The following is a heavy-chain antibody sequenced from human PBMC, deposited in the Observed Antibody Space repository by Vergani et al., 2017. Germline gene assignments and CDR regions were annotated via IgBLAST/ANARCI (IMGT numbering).Heavy chain of an antibody. D-gene: IGHD3-16*02. Sequence: QVQLVESGGGVVQPGGSLRLSCAASGFTFSSYGMHWVRQAPGKGLEWVAFIRYDGSNKYYADSAKGRFTISRDNSKNTLYLQMNSLRAEETAVYYCEEDLGEGGGVIPTLPWFDPWGQGTLVTVSS. J-gene: IGHJ5*02. V-gene: IGHV3-30*02. CDR1: GFTFSSYG. CDR2: IRYDGSNK. CDR3: EEDLGEGGGVIPTLPWFDP.